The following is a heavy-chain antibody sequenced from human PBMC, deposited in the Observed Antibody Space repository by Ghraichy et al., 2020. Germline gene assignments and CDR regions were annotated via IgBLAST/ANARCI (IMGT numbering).Heavy chain of an antibody. D-gene: IGHD2-15*01. CDR1: GGSFSGYY. CDR2: INHSGST. Sequence: SETLSLTCAVYGGSFSGYYWSWIRQPPGKGLEWIGEINHSGSTNYNPSLKSRVTISVDTSKNQFSLKLSSVTAADTAVYYCARGTGTGFVVVVAAPRGWFDPWGQGTLVTVSS. V-gene: IGHV4-34*01. CDR3: ARGTGTGFVVVVAAPRGWFDP. J-gene: IGHJ5*02.